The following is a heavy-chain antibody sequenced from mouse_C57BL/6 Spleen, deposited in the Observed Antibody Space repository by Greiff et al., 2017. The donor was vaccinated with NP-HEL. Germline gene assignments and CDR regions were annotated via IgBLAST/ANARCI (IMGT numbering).Heavy chain of an antibody. CDR2: IHPNSGST. D-gene: IGHD1-1*01. J-gene: IGHJ3*01. Sequence: QVQLKQPGAELVKPGASVKLSCKASGYTFTSYWMHWVKQRPGQGLEWIGMIHPNSGSTNYNEKFKSKATLTVDKSSSTAYMQLSSLTSEDSAVYYCARSAIYYYGSSGAWFAYWGQGTLVTVSA. CDR1: GYTFTSYW. V-gene: IGHV1-64*01. CDR3: ARSAIYYYGSSGAWFAY.